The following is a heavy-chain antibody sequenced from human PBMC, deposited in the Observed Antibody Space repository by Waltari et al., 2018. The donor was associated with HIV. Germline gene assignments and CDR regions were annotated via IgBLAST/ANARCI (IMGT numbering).Heavy chain of an antibody. D-gene: IGHD2-15*01. CDR2: IIRIFGTE. V-gene: IGHV1-69*01. CDR1: GGTFSSYA. CDR3: ARDGPLLPSNAFDI. J-gene: IGHJ3*02. Sequence: QVQLVQSGAEVKKPGSSVKVSCKASGGTFSSYAISWVRQAPGQGLDWMGGIIRIFGTENYAQKVQGRGTITADESTSTAYMELSSLRSEDTAVYYCARDGPLLPSNAFDIWGQGTMVTVSS.